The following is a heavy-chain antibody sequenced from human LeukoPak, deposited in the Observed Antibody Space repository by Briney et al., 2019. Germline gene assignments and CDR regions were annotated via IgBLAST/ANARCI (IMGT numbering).Heavy chain of an antibody. CDR2: INPSGGST. D-gene: IGHD3-22*01. V-gene: IGHV1-46*01. CDR1: GYTFTSYY. CDR3: AGRGYYYDSSGYFDY. Sequence: ASVKVSCKASGYTFTSYYMHWVRQAPGQGLEWMGIINPSGGSTSYAQKFQGRVTMTRDMSTSTVYMELSSLRSEDTAVYYCAGRGYYYDSSGYFDYWGQGTLVTVSS. J-gene: IGHJ4*02.